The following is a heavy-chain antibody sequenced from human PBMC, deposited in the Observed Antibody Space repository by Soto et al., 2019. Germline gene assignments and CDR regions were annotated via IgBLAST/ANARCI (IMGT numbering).Heavy chain of an antibody. CDR2: INGDGDYT. CDR1: GFSFSSYW. J-gene: IGHJ4*02. D-gene: IGHD2-15*01. CDR3: ARERGGYSSDF. Sequence: EVQLVESGGGLVQPGGFLRLSCAASGFSFSSYWMHWLRQVPGKGLVWVSRINGDGDYTNYADSVKGRFTISRDNAKNTLYLQMNSLRAEDTAVYYCARERGGYSSDFWGQGTLVTVSS. V-gene: IGHV3-74*01.